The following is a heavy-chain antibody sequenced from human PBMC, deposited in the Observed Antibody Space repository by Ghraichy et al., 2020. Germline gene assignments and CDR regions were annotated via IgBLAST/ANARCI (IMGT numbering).Heavy chain of an antibody. V-gene: IGHV3-48*03. J-gene: IGHJ4*02. CDR1: GFTFSSYE. CDR2: ISSSGSTI. CDR3: ARSRNVLRFSVEGFDY. Sequence: GGSLRLSCAASGFTFSSYEMNWVRQAPGKGLEWVSYISSSGSTIYYADSVKGRFTISRDNAKNSLYLQMNSLRAEDTAVYYCARSRNVLRFSVEGFDYWGQGTLVTVSS. D-gene: IGHD3-3*01.